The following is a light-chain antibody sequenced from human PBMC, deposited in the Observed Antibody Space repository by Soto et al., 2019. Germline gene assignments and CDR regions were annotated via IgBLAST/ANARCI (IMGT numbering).Light chain of an antibody. V-gene: IGKV3-20*01. CDR1: QSVSSNY. Sequence: EIVLTQSPGTLSLSPGERATLSCRASQSVSSNYLAWYQQKPGQAPRLLIYVASSRATGITDRFIGSGSWTDFNLNISRLEPEDFAVYYCQPPGGSPSYTFGQGTKLEIQ. CDR2: VAS. J-gene: IGKJ2*01. CDR3: QPPGGSPSYT.